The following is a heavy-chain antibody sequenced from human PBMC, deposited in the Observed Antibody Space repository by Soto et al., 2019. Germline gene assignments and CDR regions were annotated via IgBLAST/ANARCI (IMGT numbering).Heavy chain of an antibody. V-gene: IGHV3-23*01. CDR1: GFTFSSYA. Sequence: EVQLLESGGGLVQPGGSLRLSCAASGFTFSSYAMSWVRQAPGKGLEWVSAISGSGGSTYYADSVKGRFTISRDNSKNTLYLQMNSLRAEDTAVYYCAKDQKDDYGDYEGGDWCDPWGQGTLVTVSS. CDR3: AKDQKDDYGDYEGGDWCDP. D-gene: IGHD4-17*01. J-gene: IGHJ5*02. CDR2: ISGSGGST.